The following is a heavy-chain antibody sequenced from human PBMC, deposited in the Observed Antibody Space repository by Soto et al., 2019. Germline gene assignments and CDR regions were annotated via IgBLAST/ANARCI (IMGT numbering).Heavy chain of an antibody. CDR3: ARAGGYSTTVRGPAEYFQH. CDR2: IWYDGSNK. CDR1: GFTFSSYG. D-gene: IGHD6-13*01. V-gene: IGHV3-33*01. Sequence: PGGSLRLSCAASGFTFSSYGMHWVRQAPGKGLEWVAVIWYDGSNKYYADSVKGRFTISRDNSKNTLYLQMNSLRAEDTAVYYCARAGGYSTTVRGPAEYFQHWGQGTLVTVSS. J-gene: IGHJ1*01.